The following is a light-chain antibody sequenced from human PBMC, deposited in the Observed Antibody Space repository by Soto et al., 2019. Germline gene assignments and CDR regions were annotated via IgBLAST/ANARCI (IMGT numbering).Light chain of an antibody. V-gene: IGKV1-33*01. J-gene: IGKJ2*01. CDR1: QDISNS. CDR3: QQYDDFPHT. Sequence: DIQMTQSPSSLSASVGDRFTVTCQASQDISNSLNWFQQKPGKAPKLLIYDASTLETGVPSRFSGSGSGTDFTFTIRSLQPEDLATYYCQQYDDFPHTFGQGTKVDIK. CDR2: DAS.